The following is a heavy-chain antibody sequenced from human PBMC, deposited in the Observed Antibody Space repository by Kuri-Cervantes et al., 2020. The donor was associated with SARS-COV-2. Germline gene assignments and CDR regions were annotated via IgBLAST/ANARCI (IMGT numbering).Heavy chain of an antibody. CDR3: ARSAFGATYYDFWSGFDY. V-gene: IGHV4-39*01. D-gene: IGHD3-3*01. Sequence: SETLSLTCTVSGGSISSSSYYWGWIRQPPGKGLEWIGSIYYSGSTYYNPSLKSRVTISVDTSKNQFSLKLSSVTAADTAVYYCARSAFGATYYDFWSGFDYWGQGTLVTGSS. J-gene: IGHJ4*02. CDR1: GGSISSSSYY. CDR2: IYYSGST.